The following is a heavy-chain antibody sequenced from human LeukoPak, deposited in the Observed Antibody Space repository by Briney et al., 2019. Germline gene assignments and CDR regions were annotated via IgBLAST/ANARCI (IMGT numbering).Heavy chain of an antibody. CDR2: IKQDGSEK. CDR3: AKGRLETSVLRYFDWLEHYFDY. CDR1: RFTFSNHW. Sequence: GGSLRLSCAASRFTFSNHWMSWVRQAPGKGLEWVANIKQDGSEKFHVDSVKGRFTISRDNSKNTLYLQMNSLRAEDTAVYYCAKGRLETSVLRYFDWLEHYFDYWGQGTLVTVSS. D-gene: IGHD3-9*01. V-gene: IGHV3-7*03. J-gene: IGHJ4*02.